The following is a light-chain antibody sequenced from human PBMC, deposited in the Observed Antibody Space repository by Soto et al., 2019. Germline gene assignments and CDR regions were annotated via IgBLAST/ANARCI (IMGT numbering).Light chain of an antibody. CDR2: GAS. Sequence: VLTQSPGTLSLSPGERATLSCRASQRVSSNYLAWYQQKPGQAPRLLISGASSRAAGIPDRFSGSGSETDFTLTIRRLEPDDFEMYQCQQYGDSPPTFGQGTKVDIK. CDR3: QQYGDSPPT. CDR1: QRVSSNY. J-gene: IGKJ1*01. V-gene: IGKV3-20*01.